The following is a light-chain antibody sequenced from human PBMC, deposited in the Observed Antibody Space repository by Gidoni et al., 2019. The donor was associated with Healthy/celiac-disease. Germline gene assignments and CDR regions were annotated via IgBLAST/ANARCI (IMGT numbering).Light chain of an antibody. J-gene: IGKJ4*01. Sequence: EIVFTQSPGTLSLSPGERATLSCRASQSVSSSYLAWYQQKPGQAPRLLIYGASSRATGIPDRFSGSGSGTDFTLTISRREPEDFAVYYCQQYGSSPLTFXGXTKVEIK. CDR3: QQYGSSPLT. CDR1: QSVSSSY. V-gene: IGKV3-20*01. CDR2: GAS.